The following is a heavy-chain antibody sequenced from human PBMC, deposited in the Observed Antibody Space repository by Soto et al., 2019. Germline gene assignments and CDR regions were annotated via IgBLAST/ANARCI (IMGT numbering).Heavy chain of an antibody. CDR1: GFTFSRYS. V-gene: IGHV3-21*01. J-gene: IGHJ5*02. D-gene: IGHD3-16*01. Sequence: EVQLVESGGGLVKPGGSLRLSCAASGFTFSRYSMNWVRQAPGKGLEWVSSISSSSSYIYYADSVKGRFTISRDNAKNSLDLQMNSLRAEDTAVYYCARERRRWFGWFDPWGQGTLVTVSS. CDR2: ISSSSSYI. CDR3: ARERRRWFGWFDP.